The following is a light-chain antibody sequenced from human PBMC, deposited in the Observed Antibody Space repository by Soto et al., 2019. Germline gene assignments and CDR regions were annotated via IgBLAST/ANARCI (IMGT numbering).Light chain of an antibody. Sequence: EIVLTQSPATLSLSPGERATLSCRAGQSLSRSSLAWYQQNPGQAPRLLISGASSRAADIPDRFSGSGSGTDFTITINRLEPEDFAVYHCQQYDSSPRTFGQGTTVDIK. J-gene: IGKJ1*01. CDR3: QQYDSSPRT. CDR1: QSLSRSS. CDR2: GAS. V-gene: IGKV3-20*01.